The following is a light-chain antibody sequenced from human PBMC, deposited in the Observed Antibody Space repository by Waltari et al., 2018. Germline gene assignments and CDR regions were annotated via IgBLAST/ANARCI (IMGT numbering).Light chain of an antibody. Sequence: QSVLTHPSSVSGAPGHRVTISCTGNTPNIRATYDVLWYQQFPRTPPKHLLYGTTNRPSGVPDRFSGSKSGTSASLAITGLQAEDEAFYYCQSYDASLNGRVFGGGTKLTVL. V-gene: IGLV1-40*01. CDR3: QSYDASLNGRV. J-gene: IGLJ3*02. CDR1: TPNIRATYD. CDR2: GTT.